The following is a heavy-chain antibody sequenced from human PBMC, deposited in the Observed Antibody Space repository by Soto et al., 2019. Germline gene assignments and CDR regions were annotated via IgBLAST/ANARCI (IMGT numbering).Heavy chain of an antibody. D-gene: IGHD2-21*01. CDR2: IYYSGTT. Sequence: SETLSLTWTVSGVSVTGGNYYWTWIRQPPGKGLEWIGHIYYSGTTNYNPSLKSRVTISLDTSKNQVSLKLTSVTAADTAVYYCAREFHPWGQGTLVTVSS. J-gene: IGHJ5*01. CDR1: GVSVTGGNYY. CDR3: AREFHP. V-gene: IGHV4-61*01.